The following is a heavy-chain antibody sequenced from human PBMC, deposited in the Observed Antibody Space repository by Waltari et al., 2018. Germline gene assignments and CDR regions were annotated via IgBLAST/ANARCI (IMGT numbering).Heavy chain of an antibody. J-gene: IGHJ6*03. V-gene: IGHV1-2*02. CDR1: GYTFTGYY. CDR3: ARDKGYCSSTSCYSSYYMDV. CDR2: INPNSGGT. D-gene: IGHD2-2*01. Sequence: QVQLVQSGAEVKKPGASVKVSCKASGYTFTGYYMHWVRQAPGQGLEWMGWINPNSGGTNYAQKFQGRVTMTRDTSISTAYMELSRLRSDVTAVYYCARDKGYCSSTSCYSSYYMDVWGKGTTVTVSS.